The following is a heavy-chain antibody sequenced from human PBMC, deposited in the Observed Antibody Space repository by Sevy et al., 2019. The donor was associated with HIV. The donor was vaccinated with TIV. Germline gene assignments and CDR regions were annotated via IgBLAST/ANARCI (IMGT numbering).Heavy chain of an antibody. CDR3: TRNGGSFDNGFDP. CDR1: GFTFSSYD. Sequence: GGSLRLSCTASGFTFSSYDMNWVRQAPGKGLEWVSKISSSGSSIYYADSVKGRFTISRDNAKYSLNLQMNSLRAEDTAVYYCTRNGGSFDNGFDPWGQGTLVTVSS. D-gene: IGHD2-8*01. V-gene: IGHV3-48*03. J-gene: IGHJ5*02. CDR2: ISSSGSSI.